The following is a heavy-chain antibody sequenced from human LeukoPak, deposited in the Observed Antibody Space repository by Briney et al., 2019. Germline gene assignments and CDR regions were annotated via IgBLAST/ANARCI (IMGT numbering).Heavy chain of an antibody. CDR1: GGSISSGGYY. J-gene: IGHJ4*02. CDR3: ARARIGKGPRDFDY. V-gene: IGHV4-31*03. D-gene: IGHD3-3*02. Sequence: SETLSLTCTVSGGSISSGGYYWSWIRQHPGKGLEWIGYIYYSGSTYYNPSLKSRVTISVDTSKNQFSLKLSSVTAADTAVYYCARARIGKGPRDFDYWGQGTLVTVSS. CDR2: IYYSGST.